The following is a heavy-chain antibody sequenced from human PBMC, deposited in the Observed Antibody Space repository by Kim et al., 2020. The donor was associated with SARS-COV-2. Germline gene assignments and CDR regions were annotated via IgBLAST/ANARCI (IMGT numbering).Heavy chain of an antibody. D-gene: IGHD2-15*01. CDR2: ISYDGSDK. Sequence: GGSLRLSCAASGFTFSSYGMHWVRQAPGKGLEWVAVISYDGSDKYYADSVKGRFTVSRDNSKNTLYLQMNSLRAEDTAVYYCAKDGGYCGGVGCHTTYYFDDWGQGTLVTVSS. CDR1: GFTFSSYG. V-gene: IGHV3-30*18. CDR3: AKDGGYCGGVGCHTTYYFDD. J-gene: IGHJ4*02.